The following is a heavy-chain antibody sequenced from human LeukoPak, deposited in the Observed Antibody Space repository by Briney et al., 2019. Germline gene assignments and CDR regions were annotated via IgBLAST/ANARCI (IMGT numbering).Heavy chain of an antibody. CDR2: IYHSGST. V-gene: IGHV4-38-2*02. J-gene: IGHJ5*02. D-gene: IGHD3/OR15-3a*01. CDR3: ARGTNWFDP. Sequence: SETLSLTCTVSGYSISSGYYWGWIRQPPGKGLEWIGSIYHSGSTYYNPSLKSRVTISVDTSKNQFSLKLSSVTAADTAVYYCARGTNWFDPWGQGTLVTVPS. CDR1: GYSISSGYY.